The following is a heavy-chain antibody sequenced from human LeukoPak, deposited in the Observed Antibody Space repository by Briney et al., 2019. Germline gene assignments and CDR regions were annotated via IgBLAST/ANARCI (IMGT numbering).Heavy chain of an antibody. D-gene: IGHD3-22*01. J-gene: IGHJ4*02. CDR3: ARGMNYYDSSGYYYVGYFDY. CDR1: GFTFSSYA. Sequence: GGSLRLSCAASGFTFSSYAMHWVRQAPGKGLEWVAVISYDGSNKYYADSVKGRFTISRDNSKNTLYLQMNSLRAEDTAVYYCARGMNYYDSSGYYYVGYFDYWGQGTLVTVSS. V-gene: IGHV3-30*04. CDR2: ISYDGSNK.